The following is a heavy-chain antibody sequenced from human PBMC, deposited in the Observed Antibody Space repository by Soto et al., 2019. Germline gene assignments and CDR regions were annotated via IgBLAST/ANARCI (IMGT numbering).Heavy chain of an antibody. V-gene: IGHV4-4*02. J-gene: IGHJ5*02. Sequence: QVQLQEAGPGLLKPSGTLSLTCAVSGVTISSSVGWSWVRQSPGKGLEGIGAIYAGQNTNYNPSLKGRVILSIDKSKNQFSLNLTSVTAAHTAIYYCTRKFGGFRSWFDPWGQGTLVTVSS. D-gene: IGHD2-15*01. CDR2: IYAGQNT. CDR3: TRKFGGFRSWFDP. CDR1: GVTISSSVG.